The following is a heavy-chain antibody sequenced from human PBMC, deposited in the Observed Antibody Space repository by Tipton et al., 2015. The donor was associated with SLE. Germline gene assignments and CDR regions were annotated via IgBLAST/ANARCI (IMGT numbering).Heavy chain of an antibody. CDR3: AREGRREQLALDY. D-gene: IGHD6-6*01. Sequence: GLVKPSETLSLTCTVSGDSISSSSYYWGWIRQPPGKGLEWIGSIYYSGSTYYNPSLKSRVTISVDTSKNQFSLKLSSVTAADTAVYYCAREGRREQLALDYWGQGTLATVSS. CDR2: IYYSGST. CDR1: GDSISSSSYY. V-gene: IGHV4-39*07. J-gene: IGHJ4*02.